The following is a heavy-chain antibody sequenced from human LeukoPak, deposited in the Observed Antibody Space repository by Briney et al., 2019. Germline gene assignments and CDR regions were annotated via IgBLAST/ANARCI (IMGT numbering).Heavy chain of an antibody. V-gene: IGHV5-51*01. J-gene: IGHJ6*02. D-gene: IGHD2-15*01. Sequence: GGSLQISFKGSGYRFTSYWIGWVRQMPGKGLEWMGIIYPGDSDTRYSPSFQGQVTISADKSISTAYLQWSSLKASDTAMYYCARARAYCSGGSCYYYYGMDVWGQGTTVTVSS. CDR3: ARARAYCSGGSCYYYYGMDV. CDR2: IYPGDSDT. CDR1: GYRFTSYW.